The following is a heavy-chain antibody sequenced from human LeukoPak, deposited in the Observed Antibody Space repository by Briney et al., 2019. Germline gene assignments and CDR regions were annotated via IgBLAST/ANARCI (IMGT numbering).Heavy chain of an antibody. V-gene: IGHV3-74*01. CDR1: GFTFSSYW. D-gene: IGHD2-2*01. Sequence: GGSLRLSCGASGFTFSSYWMHWVRQAPGQGLVWVARIKSDGSSTAYADSVKGRFTISRDNAKNTLSLQMNSLRAEDTAMYFCVKEGVVCSSTSCYLVAFDVRGQGTMVTVSS. J-gene: IGHJ3*01. CDR3: VKEGVVCSSTSCYLVAFDV. CDR2: IKSDGSST.